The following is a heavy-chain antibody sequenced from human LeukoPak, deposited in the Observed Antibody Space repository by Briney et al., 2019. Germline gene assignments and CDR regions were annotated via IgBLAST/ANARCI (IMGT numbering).Heavy chain of an antibody. J-gene: IGHJ6*03. CDR2: INPNSGGT. CDR1: GYTFTGYY. CDR3: ARDSRFVVVPAATLSSYYYYYMDV. V-gene: IGHV1-2*02. Sequence: GASVKVSCKASGYTFTGYYMHWVRQAPGQGLEWMGWINPNSGGTSYAQKFQGRVTMTRDTSISTAYMELSRLRSDDTAVYYCARDSRFVVVPAATLSSYYYYYMDVWGKGTTVTISS. D-gene: IGHD2-2*01.